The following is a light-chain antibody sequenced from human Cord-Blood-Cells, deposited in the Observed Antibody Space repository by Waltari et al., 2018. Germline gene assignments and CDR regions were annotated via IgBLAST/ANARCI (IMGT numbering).Light chain of an antibody. CDR2: EVS. CDR3: SSYTSSSTYV. Sequence: SALTQPASVSGSPGPSLTISCTATSSDVGGYNYVSWYQQHPGKAPKLMIYEVSNRPSGVSNRFSGSKSGNTASLTISGLQAEDEADYYCSSYTSSSTYVFGTGTKVTVL. CDR1: SSDVGGYNY. V-gene: IGLV2-14*01. J-gene: IGLJ1*01.